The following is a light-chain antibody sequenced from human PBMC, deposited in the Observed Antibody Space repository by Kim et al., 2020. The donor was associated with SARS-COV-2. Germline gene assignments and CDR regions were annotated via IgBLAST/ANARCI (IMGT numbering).Light chain of an antibody. CDR3: QQYGSSPTT. Sequence: EIVLTQSPGTLSSSPGERATLSCRASQSVSSSYLAWYQQKPGQAPRPLIYGASSRATGIPDRFSGSGSGTDFTLTISRLEPEDFAVYYCQQYGSSPTTFGGGTKLEIK. J-gene: IGKJ4*01. CDR1: QSVSSSY. CDR2: GAS. V-gene: IGKV3-20*01.